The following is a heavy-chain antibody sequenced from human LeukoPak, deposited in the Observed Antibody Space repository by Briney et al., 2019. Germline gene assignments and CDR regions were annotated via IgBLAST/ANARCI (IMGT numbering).Heavy chain of an antibody. D-gene: IGHD3-10*02. CDR2: ISTSGSTT. J-gene: IGHJ4*02. CDR3: ARGALHVFDY. V-gene: IGHV3-48*03. Sequence: GGSLRLSCAASGFTFSDYEINWVRQAPGKGLEWTSCISTSGSTTYYADSVKGRFTISRDNAKNSLFLQMNTLTAEDTAVYYCARGALHVFDYWGQGTPVTVSS. CDR1: GFTFSDYE.